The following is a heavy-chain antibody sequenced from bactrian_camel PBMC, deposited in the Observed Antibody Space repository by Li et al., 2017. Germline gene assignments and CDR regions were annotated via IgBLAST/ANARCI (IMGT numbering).Heavy chain of an antibody. CDR1: GYIFSGCG. J-gene: IGHJ4*01. V-gene: IGHV3S53*01. CDR3: VRDLLALSNY. Sequence: VQLVESGGGSVQAGGSLRLSCTASGYIFSGCGMAWYRQAPGKERDLVSTITSDGTTSYADSVKGRFTISRDNAKNTVYLQINRLKLEDTAVYYCVRDLLALSNYWGQGTQVTVS. D-gene: IGHD3*01. CDR2: ITSDGTT.